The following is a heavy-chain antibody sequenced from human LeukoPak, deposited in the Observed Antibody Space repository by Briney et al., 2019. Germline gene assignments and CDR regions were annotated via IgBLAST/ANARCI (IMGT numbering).Heavy chain of an antibody. V-gene: IGHV4-38-2*02. D-gene: IGHD6-13*01. Sequence: SETLSLTCTVSGYSISSGYHWGWIRQPPGKGLEWVGSIYHSGSTYYNPSLKSRVTISVDTSKNQFSVKLSSVTAADTAVYYCARGIAAADPRGFVVYYYYYYMDVWGKGTTVTVSS. CDR2: IYHSGST. J-gene: IGHJ6*03. CDR3: ARGIAAADPRGFVVYYYYYYMDV. CDR1: GYSISSGYH.